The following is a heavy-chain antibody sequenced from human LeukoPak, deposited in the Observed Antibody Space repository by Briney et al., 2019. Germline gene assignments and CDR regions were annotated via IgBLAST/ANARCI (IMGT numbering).Heavy chain of an antibody. CDR1: GFTFSKAW. CDR2: IKSKTDGGTT. CDR3: TTEDYGDYVPDY. J-gene: IGHJ4*02. D-gene: IGHD4-17*01. V-gene: IGHV3-15*01. Sequence: GGSLRLSCAASGFTFSKAWMSWVRQAPGKGLEWVGQIKSKTDGGTTDYAAPVKGRYTISRDDSKNSLYLLMNSLKTEDTAVYYCTTEDYGDYVPDYWGQGTLVTVSS.